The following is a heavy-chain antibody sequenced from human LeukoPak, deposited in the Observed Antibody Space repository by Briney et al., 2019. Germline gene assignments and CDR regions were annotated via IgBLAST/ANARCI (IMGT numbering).Heavy chain of an antibody. CDR3: ARARERGYCSSTSCPNLGLDY. CDR2: IIPIFGTA. J-gene: IGHJ4*02. Sequence: SVKVSCKASGGTFSSYAISWVRQAPGQGLEWMGGIIPIFGTANYAQEFQGRVTITTDESTSTAYMELSSLRSEDTAVYYCARARERGYCSSTSCPNLGLDYWGQGTLVTVSS. CDR1: GGTFSSYA. D-gene: IGHD2-2*01. V-gene: IGHV1-69*05.